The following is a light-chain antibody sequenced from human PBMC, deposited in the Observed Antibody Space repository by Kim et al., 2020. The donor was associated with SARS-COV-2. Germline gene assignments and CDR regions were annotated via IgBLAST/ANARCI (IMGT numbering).Light chain of an antibody. V-gene: IGLV3-1*01. CDR1: KLGDKY. Sequence: VFPGQTARITCSGDKLGDKYASWYQQKSGQSPVLVIYQDNKRPSGIPERFSGSNSGNTATLTISGTQAMDEADYYCQAWDSSTYVFGPGTKVTVL. CDR3: QAWDSSTYV. J-gene: IGLJ1*01. CDR2: QDN.